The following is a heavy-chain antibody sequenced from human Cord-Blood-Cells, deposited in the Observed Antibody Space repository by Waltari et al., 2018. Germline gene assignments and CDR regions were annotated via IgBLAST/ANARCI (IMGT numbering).Heavy chain of an antibody. CDR3: ARVPPPPTGYYFDY. CDR2: ICSSESTR. V-gene: IGHV3-48*03. CDR1: GFTFSSYE. Sequence: EVQLVESGGGLVQPGGSLRLSCAASGFTFSSYEMNWVRQAPGKGVEGGSYICSSESTRYYADSVKGRFTISRDNAKNSLYLQMNSLRAEDTAVYYCARVPPPPTGYYFDYWGQGTLVTVSS. J-gene: IGHJ4*02.